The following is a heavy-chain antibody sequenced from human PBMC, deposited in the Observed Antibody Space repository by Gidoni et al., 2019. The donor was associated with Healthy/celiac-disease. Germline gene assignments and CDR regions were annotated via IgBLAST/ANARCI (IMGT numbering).Heavy chain of an antibody. CDR1: GYSFNSYW. Sequence: VQLVQSGAEVKKPGESLKISCQGSGYSFNSYWIGWVRQMPGKGLEWMGIIYPGDSDTRYSPSFQGQVTISADKSISTAYLQWSSLKASDTAMYYCARTGPIAAAGRWYAFDIWGQGTMVTVSS. V-gene: IGHV5-51*01. D-gene: IGHD6-13*01. CDR3: ARTGPIAAAGRWYAFDI. CDR2: IYPGDSDT. J-gene: IGHJ3*02.